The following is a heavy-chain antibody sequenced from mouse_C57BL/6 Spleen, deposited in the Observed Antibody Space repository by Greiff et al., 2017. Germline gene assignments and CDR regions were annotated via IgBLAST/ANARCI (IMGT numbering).Heavy chain of an antibody. Sequence: EVKVVESGGGLVQPGGSMKLSCAASGFTFSDAWMDWVRQSPEKGLEWVAEIRNKANNHATYYAESVKGRFTISRDDSKSSVYLQMNSLRAEDTGIYYCTRRTTVFPTGWYFDVWGTGTTVTVSS. CDR3: TRRTTVFPTGWYFDV. D-gene: IGHD1-1*01. V-gene: IGHV6-6*01. J-gene: IGHJ1*03. CDR1: GFTFSDAW. CDR2: IRNKANNHAT.